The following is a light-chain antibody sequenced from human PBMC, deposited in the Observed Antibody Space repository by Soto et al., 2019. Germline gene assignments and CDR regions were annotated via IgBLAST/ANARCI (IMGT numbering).Light chain of an antibody. CDR3: QQYNSFSKT. J-gene: IGKJ1*01. Sequence: DVQITHSPSTLSASIEDRVTITCRASQSISSWLAWYQQKPGKAPKLLIYKASSLESGVPSRFSGSGSGTEFTLTISSLQPDDSASYYCQQYNSFSKTFG. CDR2: KAS. CDR1: QSISSW. V-gene: IGKV1-5*03.